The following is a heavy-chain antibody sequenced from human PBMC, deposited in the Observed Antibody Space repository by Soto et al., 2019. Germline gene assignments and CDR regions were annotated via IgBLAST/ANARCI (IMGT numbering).Heavy chain of an antibody. D-gene: IGHD3-16*02. J-gene: IGHJ4*02. CDR2: IRSKAYGGTT. CDR1: GFTFGDYA. V-gene: IGHV3-49*03. Sequence: GGSLRLSCTASGFTFGDYAMSWFRQAPGKGLEWVGFIRSKAYGGTTEYAASVKGRFTISRDDSKSIAYLQMNSLKTEDTAVYYCNLLDMITFGGVIVRPPEDYFDYWGQGTLVTVSS. CDR3: NLLDMITFGGVIVRPPEDYFDY.